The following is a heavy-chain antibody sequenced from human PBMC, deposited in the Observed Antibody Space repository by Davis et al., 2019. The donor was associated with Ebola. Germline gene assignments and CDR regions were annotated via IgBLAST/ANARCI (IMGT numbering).Heavy chain of an antibody. Sequence: GESLKISCAASGFTFDDYAMHWVRQAPGKGLEWVSAISGSGGSTYYADSVKGRFTISRDNSKNTLYLQMNSLRAEDTAVYYCAKKVHSWQCLDYWGQGTLVTVSS. D-gene: IGHD5/OR15-5a*01. V-gene: IGHV3-23*01. J-gene: IGHJ4*02. CDR3: AKKVHSWQCLDY. CDR2: ISGSGGST. CDR1: GFTFDDYA.